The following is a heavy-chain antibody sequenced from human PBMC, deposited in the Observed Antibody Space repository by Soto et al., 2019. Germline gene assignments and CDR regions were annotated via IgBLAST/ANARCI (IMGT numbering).Heavy chain of an antibody. CDR2: IYYSGST. CDR1: GGSISSGGYY. Sequence: QVQLQESGPGLVKPSQTLSLTCTVSGGSISSGGYYWSWIRQHPGKGLEWIGYIYYSGSTYYNPSLTSRVTISVDTSKNQFSLKLSSVTAADTAVYYCARDLVRGVTWFDPWGQGTLVTVSS. D-gene: IGHD3-10*01. J-gene: IGHJ5*02. CDR3: ARDLVRGVTWFDP. V-gene: IGHV4-31*03.